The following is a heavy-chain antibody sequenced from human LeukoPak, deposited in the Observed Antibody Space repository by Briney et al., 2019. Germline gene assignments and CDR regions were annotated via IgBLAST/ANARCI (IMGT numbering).Heavy chain of an antibody. CDR1: GFTFSGYW. CDR3: ARETPRGGRYYFDY. V-gene: IGHV3-74*03. Sequence: PGGSLRLACAASGFTFSGYWMHWVRQAPGKGLVWVSRTNPDGSTTTYADSVKGRFTISRDNAKNTLYLQMNSLRAEDTALYYCARETPRGGRYYFDYWGQGALVTFSS. CDR2: TNPDGSTT. J-gene: IGHJ4*02. D-gene: IGHD3-10*01.